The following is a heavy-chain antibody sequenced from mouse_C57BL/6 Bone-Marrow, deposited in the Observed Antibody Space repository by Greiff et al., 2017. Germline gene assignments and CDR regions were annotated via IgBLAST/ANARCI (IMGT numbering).Heavy chain of an antibody. J-gene: IGHJ2*01. Sequence: EVKLMESGAELVRPGASVKLSCTASGFNIKDDYMHWVKQRPEQGLEWIGWIDPENGDTEYASKFQGKATIIADTSSNTAYLQLSSLTSEDTAVYYGTTIRITTVVADYWGQGTTLTVTS. V-gene: IGHV14-4*01. D-gene: IGHD1-1*01. CDR3: TTIRITTVVADY. CDR2: IDPENGDT. CDR1: GFNIKDDY.